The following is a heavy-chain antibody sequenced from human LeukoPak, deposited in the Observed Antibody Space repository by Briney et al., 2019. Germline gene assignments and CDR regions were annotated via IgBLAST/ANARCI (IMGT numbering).Heavy chain of an antibody. J-gene: IGHJ4*02. V-gene: IGHV4-59*01. Sequence: KPSETLSLTCTVSGGSISKYYWSWIRQPPGKGPEWIGYIYYTGSTKYNPSLKSRVTIPVDTSKDQFSLKLSSVTAADTAVYYCATRDCSGGGCYYYWGQGTLVTVSS. CDR2: IYYTGST. CDR3: ATRDCSGGGCYYY. D-gene: IGHD2-15*01. CDR1: GGSISKYY.